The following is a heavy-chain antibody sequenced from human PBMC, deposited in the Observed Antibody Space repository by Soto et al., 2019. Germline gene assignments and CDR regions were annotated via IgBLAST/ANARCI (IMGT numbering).Heavy chain of an antibody. D-gene: IGHD3-10*01. CDR1: GFTFSAYS. J-gene: IGHJ6*02. Sequence: EMQLVESGGGLVQPGESLRLSCAASGFTFSAYSMNWVRQAPGKGLEWISYITGSSATIYYADSVKGRFTISRDNAKNSLNLQMNSLRAEDTAVYYCARGSGSYPIRMDVWGQGTTVTVSS. V-gene: IGHV3-48*01. CDR3: ARGSGSYPIRMDV. CDR2: ITGSSATI.